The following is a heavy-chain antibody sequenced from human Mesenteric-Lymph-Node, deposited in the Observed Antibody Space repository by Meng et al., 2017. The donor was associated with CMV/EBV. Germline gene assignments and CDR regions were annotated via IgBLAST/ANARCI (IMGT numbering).Heavy chain of an antibody. CDR2: INHSGST. D-gene: IGHD6-6*01. J-gene: IGHJ4*02. Sequence: SETLSLTCAVYGGSFSGYYWSWIRQPPGKGLEWIGEINHSGSTNYNPSLKSRVTISVDTSKNQFSLKLSSVTAADTAVYHCARYSSSGVDYWGQGTLVTVSS. V-gene: IGHV4-34*01. CDR3: ARYSSSGVDY. CDR1: GGSFSGYY.